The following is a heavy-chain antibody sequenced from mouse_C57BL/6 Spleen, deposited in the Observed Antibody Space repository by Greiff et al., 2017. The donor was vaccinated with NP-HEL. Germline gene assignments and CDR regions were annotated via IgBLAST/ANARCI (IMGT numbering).Heavy chain of an antibody. V-gene: IGHV1-81*01. CDR1: GYTFTSYA. Sequence: QVQLQQSGAELARPGASVKLSCTASGYTFTSYAISWVKQRTGQGLEWIGAIYPRSGNPYYNEKFKGKATLTADTSSSTAYMELRSQTSGDSAVYICAREGYDYYGVGDYWGQGTSGTVSS. J-gene: IGHJ4*01. D-gene: IGHD1-1*01. CDR3: AREGYDYYGVGDY. CDR2: IYPRSGNP.